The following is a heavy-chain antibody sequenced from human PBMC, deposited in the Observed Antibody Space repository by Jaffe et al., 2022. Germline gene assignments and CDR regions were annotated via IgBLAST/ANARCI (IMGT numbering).Heavy chain of an antibody. J-gene: IGHJ6*03. CDR3: TRDSSSSEDYYYYYMDV. CDR1: GFTFGDYA. D-gene: IGHD6-6*01. Sequence: EVQLVESGGGLVQPGRSLRLSCTASGFTFGDYAMSWFRQAPGKGLEWVGFIRSKAYGGTTEYAASVKGRFTISRDDSKSIAYLQMNSLKTEDTAVYYCTRDSSSSEDYYYYYMDVWGKGTTVTVSS. CDR2: IRSKAYGGTT. V-gene: IGHV3-49*03.